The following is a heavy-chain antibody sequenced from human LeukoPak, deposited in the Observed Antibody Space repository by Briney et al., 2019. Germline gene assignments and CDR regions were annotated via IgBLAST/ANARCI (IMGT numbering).Heavy chain of an antibody. V-gene: IGHV1-2*02. D-gene: IGHD4-11*01. CDR3: ARAGHLNDYSL. CDR2: INPNSGGT. J-gene: IGHJ4*02. CDR1: GYTFTNYG. Sequence: ASVKVSCKASGYTFTNYGISWVRQAPGQGLEWMGWINPNSGGTNYAQKFQGRVTMTRDTSISTAYMELSRLRSDDTAVYYCARAGHLNDYSLWGQGTLVTVSS.